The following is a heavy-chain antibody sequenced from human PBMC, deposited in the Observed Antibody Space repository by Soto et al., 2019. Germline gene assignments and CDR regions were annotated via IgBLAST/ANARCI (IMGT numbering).Heavy chain of an antibody. CDR2: ISYDGGNE. J-gene: IGHJ5*01. Sequence: QVRLEESGGGVVQPGRSLRLSCASSGFTFGVYNMQGVGQAPGKGLEGVSVISYDGGNEYYADSVKGRFTISRDNSENKLFLQMNSLRPEDSGVYYCATGHRGLTGLPAVITAPGSFDPWGQGAQVSVSS. V-gene: IGHV3-30*03. CDR1: GFTFGVYN. D-gene: IGHD3-22*01. CDR3: ATGHRGLTGLPAVITAPGSFDP.